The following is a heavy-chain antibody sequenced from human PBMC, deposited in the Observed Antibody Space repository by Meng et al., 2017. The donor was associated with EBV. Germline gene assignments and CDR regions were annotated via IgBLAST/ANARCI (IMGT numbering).Heavy chain of an antibody. J-gene: IGHJ5*02. CDR1: GYIFTGYY. Sequence: GQWVQSWAEVKKPWASVKVPCKASGYIFTGYYMHWVRQAPGQGLEGMGRINPNSGGTNYAQKFQGRVTMTRDTSISTAYMELSRLRSDDTAVYYCAKGADLAAAGTFWFDPWGQGTLVTVSS. V-gene: IGHV1-2*06. CDR3: AKGADLAAAGTFWFDP. CDR2: INPNSGGT. D-gene: IGHD6-13*01.